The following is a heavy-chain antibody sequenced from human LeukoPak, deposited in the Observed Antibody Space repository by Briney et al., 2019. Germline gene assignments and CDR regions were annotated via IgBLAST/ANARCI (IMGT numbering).Heavy chain of an antibody. CDR1: GGSIRSSYYY. J-gene: IGHJ6*02. CDR3: ARHVATNYYYNYYGLDV. V-gene: IGHV4-39*01. Sequence: SETLSLTCTVSGGSIRSSYYYWGWIRQPPGKGLEWIGSIYDSGSTYYSPSLKSRVTISADTSKNQFSLNLSAVTAADAATYYCARHVATNYYYNYYGLDVWGQGTTVTVSS. CDR2: IYDSGST.